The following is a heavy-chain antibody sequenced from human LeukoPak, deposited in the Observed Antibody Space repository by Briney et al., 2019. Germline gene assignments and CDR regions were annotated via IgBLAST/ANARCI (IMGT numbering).Heavy chain of an antibody. Sequence: PGGSLRLSCAASGFTFSSYSMNWVRQAPGKGLEWVSYISSSTTIYYADSVKGRFTISRDNAKNTLYLQMNSLRAEDTAVYYCAKDSVADVLLWFGEALDPWGQGTLVTVSS. CDR1: GFTFSSYS. V-gene: IGHV3-48*01. J-gene: IGHJ5*02. CDR2: ISSSTTI. D-gene: IGHD3-10*01. CDR3: AKDSVADVLLWFGEALDP.